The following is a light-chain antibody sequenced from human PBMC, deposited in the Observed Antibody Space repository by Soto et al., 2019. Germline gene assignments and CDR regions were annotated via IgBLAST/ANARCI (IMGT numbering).Light chain of an antibody. CDR1: QNIQFW. CDR2: KAS. J-gene: IGKJ1*01. V-gene: IGKV1-5*03. CDR3: QQYYTSSS. Sequence: DIQMTQSPSTLSASVGDRVTITCRASQNIQFWLAWYQQKPGKAPNLLIQKASSLESGVPSRFSASGSGTDFALTISRLQPDDFASYYYQQYYTSSSFGRGTKVEVK.